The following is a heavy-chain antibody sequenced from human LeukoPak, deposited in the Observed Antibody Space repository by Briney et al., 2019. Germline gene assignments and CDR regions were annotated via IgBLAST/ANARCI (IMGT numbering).Heavy chain of an antibody. V-gene: IGHV4-39*01. J-gene: IGHJ4*02. CDR2: IYYNGNI. Sequence: SETLSLTCTVSGGSIGVDSYYWGWIRQPPGRGLEWIASIYYNGNIYHNSSLKSRVTISIDTSKNQFSLKLRSMTAADTAVYYCASRCNSNRSSDGGFDYWGQGTLVTVSS. CDR3: ASRCNSNRSSDGGFDY. CDR1: GGSIGVDSYY. D-gene: IGHD1-26*01.